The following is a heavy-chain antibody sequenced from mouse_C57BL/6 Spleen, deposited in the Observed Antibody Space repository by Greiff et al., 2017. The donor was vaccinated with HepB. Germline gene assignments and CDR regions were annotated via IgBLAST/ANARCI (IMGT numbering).Heavy chain of an antibody. CDR3: ARRVVAHWYFDV. CDR1: GYAFSSYW. CDR2: IYPGDGDT. Sequence: VQLQQSGAELVKPGASVKISCKASGYAFSSYWMNWVKQRPGKGLEWIGQIYPGDGDTNYNGKFKGKATLTADKSSSTAYMQLSSLTSEDSAVYFCARRVVAHWYFDVWGTGTTVTVSS. V-gene: IGHV1-80*01. D-gene: IGHD1-1*01. J-gene: IGHJ1*03.